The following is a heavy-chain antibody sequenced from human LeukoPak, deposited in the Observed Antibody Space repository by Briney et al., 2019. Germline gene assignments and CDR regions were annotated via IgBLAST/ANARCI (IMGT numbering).Heavy chain of an antibody. V-gene: IGHV4-61*01. CDR3: ARGRWLKGLNY. D-gene: IGHD4-23*01. Sequence: PSETLSLTCTVSGGSVSSGSYYWSWLRQPPGKGLEWIGYIYYSGSTNYNPSLKSRVTISVDTSKNQFSLKLSSVTAADTAVYYCARGRWLKGLNYWGQGTLVTVSS. CDR1: GGSVSSGSYY. CDR2: IYYSGST. J-gene: IGHJ4*02.